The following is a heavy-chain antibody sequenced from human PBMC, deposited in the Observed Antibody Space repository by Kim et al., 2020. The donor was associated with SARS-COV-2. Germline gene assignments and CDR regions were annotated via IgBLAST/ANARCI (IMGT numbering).Heavy chain of an antibody. V-gene: IGHV4-39*01. Sequence: SETLSLTCTVSGGSISSSSYYWGWIRQPPGKGLEWIGSTYYSGSTYYNPSLKSRVTISVDTSKNQFSLKLSSVTAADTAVYYCAMTNYGDGYFDYWGQGT. CDR1: GGSISSSSYY. D-gene: IGHD4-17*01. J-gene: IGHJ4*02. CDR2: TYYSGST. CDR3: AMTNYGDGYFDY.